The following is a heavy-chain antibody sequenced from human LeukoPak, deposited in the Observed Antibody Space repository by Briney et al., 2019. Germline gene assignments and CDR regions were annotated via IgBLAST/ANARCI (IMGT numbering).Heavy chain of an antibody. CDR3: AKVVGDPPGAFDI. D-gene: IGHD1-26*01. J-gene: IGHJ3*02. Sequence: PGGSLRLPCAASGFTFDDYAMHWVRQAPGKGLEWVSGISWNSGSIGYADSVKGRFTISRDNAKNSLYLQMNSLRAEDTALYYCAKVVGDPPGAFDIWGQGTMVTVSS. CDR2: ISWNSGSI. V-gene: IGHV3-9*01. CDR1: GFTFDDYA.